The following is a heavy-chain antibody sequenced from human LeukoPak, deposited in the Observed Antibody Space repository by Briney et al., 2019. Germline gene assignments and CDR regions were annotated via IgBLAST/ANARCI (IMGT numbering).Heavy chain of an antibody. CDR1: GYTFTSYY. J-gene: IGHJ3*02. CDR2: INPSGGST. Sequence: GASVKVSCKASGYTFTSYYMHWVRQAPGQGLEWMGIINPSGGSTSYAQKFQGRVTMTRDTSTSTVYMELSSLRSEDTAVYYCARDGALLRYDSSGRDAFDIWGQGTMVTVSS. V-gene: IGHV1-46*01. CDR3: ARDGALLRYDSSGRDAFDI. D-gene: IGHD3-22*01.